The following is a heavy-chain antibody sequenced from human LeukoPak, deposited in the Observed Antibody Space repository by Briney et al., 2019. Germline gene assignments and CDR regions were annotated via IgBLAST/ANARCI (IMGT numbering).Heavy chain of an antibody. D-gene: IGHD1-26*01. J-gene: IGHJ3*01. CDR1: GFTFNSYN. CDR2: ILGSGTEM. CDR3: AKVQSDIVGAVFFAFAV. V-gene: IGHV3-21*06. Sequence: PGGSLRLSCRVSGFTFNSYNMNWVRQAPGKGLEWVASILGSGTEMFYADSPKGRFTISRDNSENSLFLQMNSLRVEDTAVYYCAKVQSDIVGAVFFAFAVWGQGTLVTVSS.